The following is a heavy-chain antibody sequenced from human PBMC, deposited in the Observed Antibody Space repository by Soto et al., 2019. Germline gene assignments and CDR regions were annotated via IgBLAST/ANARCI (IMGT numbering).Heavy chain of an antibody. V-gene: IGHV4-34*01. CDR2: INHSGST. CDR3: ARGSITMVRGVTGKNYFDY. Sequence: ETLSHSCPVYGGSFRGYYWSWIRQPPGKGLEWIGEINHSGSTNYNPSLKSRVTISVDTSKNQFSLKLSSVTAADTAVYYCARGSITMVRGVTGKNYFDYWGQGTLVTVSS. D-gene: IGHD3-10*01. CDR1: GGSFRGYY. J-gene: IGHJ4*02.